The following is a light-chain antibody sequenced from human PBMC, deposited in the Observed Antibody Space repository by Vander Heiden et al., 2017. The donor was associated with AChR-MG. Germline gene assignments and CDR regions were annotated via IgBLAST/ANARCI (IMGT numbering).Light chain of an antibody. CDR2: QHT. Sequence: SYELTQPPSVSMSPGQTASITCSGDNLRDKYASRYLPRPVPSPVLLIYQHTKRPSGIPERFSGSISGNTATLTISGPQAIDEADSYCQAWDTSTTVIFGGGPKLTVL. V-gene: IGLV3-1*01. CDR1: NLRDKY. CDR3: QAWDTSTTVI. J-gene: IGLJ2*01.